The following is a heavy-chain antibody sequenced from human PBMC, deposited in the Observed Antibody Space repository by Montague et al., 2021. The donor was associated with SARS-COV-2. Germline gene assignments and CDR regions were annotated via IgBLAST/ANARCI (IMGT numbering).Heavy chain of an antibody. CDR3: ARDIAVAGLFDY. D-gene: IGHD6-19*01. CDR1: GGSISSGSYY. CDR2: ISISGST. J-gene: IGHJ4*02. Sequence: TLSLTCTVSGGSISSGSYYWSWIRQPAGKGPEWIGRISISGSTNYNPSLKSRVTISVDTSKNQFSLKLSSVTAADTAVYYCARDIAVAGLFDYRGQGTLVTVSS. V-gene: IGHV4-61*02.